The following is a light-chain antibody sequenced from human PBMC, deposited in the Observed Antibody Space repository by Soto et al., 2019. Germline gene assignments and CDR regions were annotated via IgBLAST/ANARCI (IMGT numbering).Light chain of an antibody. CDR2: KDS. CDR3: QAWDGSTVVV. J-gene: IGLJ2*01. CDR1: KLGDKY. Sequence: SYELTQGTSVSVSSGQTATMTCSGHKLGDKYVAWYQQKPGQSPTLVMYKDSNRPSGIPDRFSGSNSGNTATLTISGTQAVDEADYYCQAWDGSTVVVFGGGTKVTVL. V-gene: IGLV3-1*01.